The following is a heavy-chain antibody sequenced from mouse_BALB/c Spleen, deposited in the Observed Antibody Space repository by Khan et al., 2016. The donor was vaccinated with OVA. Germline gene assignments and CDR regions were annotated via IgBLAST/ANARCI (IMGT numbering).Heavy chain of an antibody. D-gene: IGHD2-3*01. CDR3: ERDGCRDNYAMDY. Sequence: EVKLLESGPGLVKPSQSLSLTCTVTGYSITSDYAWNWIRQFPGNKLEWMGYISYSGSTNYNPSLKSRITITRDTSKNQFFLQLNSVTSEDTATYYCERDGCRDNYAMDYWGQGTSVTVSS. V-gene: IGHV3-2*02. CDR2: ISYSGST. CDR1: GYSITSDYA. J-gene: IGHJ4*01.